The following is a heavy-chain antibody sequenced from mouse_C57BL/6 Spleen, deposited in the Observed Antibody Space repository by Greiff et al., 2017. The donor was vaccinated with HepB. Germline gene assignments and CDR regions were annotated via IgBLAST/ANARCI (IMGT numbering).Heavy chain of an antibody. D-gene: IGHD2-5*01. CDR3: ARDGFSNYPHYAMDY. Sequence: EVQVVESGGGLVKPGGSLKLSCAASGFTFSSYAMSWVRQTPEKRLEWVATISDGGSYTYYPDNVKGRFTISRDNAKNNLYLQMSHLKSEDTAMYYCARDGFSNYPHYAMDYWGQGTSVTVSS. J-gene: IGHJ4*01. CDR1: GFTFSSYA. CDR2: ISDGGSYT. V-gene: IGHV5-4*01.